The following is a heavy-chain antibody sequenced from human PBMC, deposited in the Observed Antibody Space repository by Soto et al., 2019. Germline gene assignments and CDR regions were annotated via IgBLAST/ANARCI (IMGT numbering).Heavy chain of an antibody. D-gene: IGHD1-26*01. V-gene: IGHV3-30-3*01. Sequence: QVQLVESGGGVVQPGRSLRLSCAASGFTFSSYAMHWVRQAPGKGLEWVAVISYDGSNKYYADSVKGRFTISRDNSKNTLYLQMNSLRAEDTAVYYCARKSSGSAAAFDIWGQGTIVTVSS. CDR2: ISYDGSNK. CDR3: ARKSSGSAAAFDI. J-gene: IGHJ3*02. CDR1: GFTFSSYA.